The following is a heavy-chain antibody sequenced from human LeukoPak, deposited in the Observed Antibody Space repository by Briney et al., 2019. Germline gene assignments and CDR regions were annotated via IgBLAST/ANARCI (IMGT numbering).Heavy chain of an antibody. CDR1: GGSISSGSYY. V-gene: IGHV4-61*02. Sequence: PSGTLSLTCTVSGGSISSGSYYWSWIRQPAGKGLEWIGRIYTSGSTNYNPSLKSRVTISVDTSKNQFSLKLSSVTAADTAVYYCARDLYYYDSSVGYWGQGTLVTVSS. J-gene: IGHJ4*02. CDR2: IYTSGST. CDR3: ARDLYYYDSSVGY. D-gene: IGHD3-22*01.